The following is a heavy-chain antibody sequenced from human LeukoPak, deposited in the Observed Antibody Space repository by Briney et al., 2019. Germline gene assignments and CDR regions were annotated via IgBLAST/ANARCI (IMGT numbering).Heavy chain of an antibody. V-gene: IGHV4-31*03. CDR1: GGSISSGGYY. CDR3: ARDYYYYGMDV. CDR2: IYYSGST. J-gene: IGHJ6*02. Sequence: PSETLSLTCTVSGGSISSGGYYWRWIRQHPGKGLEWIGYIYYSGSTYYNPSLKSRVTISVDTSKNQFSLKLSSVTAADTAVYYCARDYYYYGMDVWGQGTTVTVSS.